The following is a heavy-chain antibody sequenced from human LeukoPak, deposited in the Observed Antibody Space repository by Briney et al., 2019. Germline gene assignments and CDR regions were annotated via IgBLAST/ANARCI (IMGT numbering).Heavy chain of an antibody. D-gene: IGHD2-15*01. Sequence: SETLSLTCTVSGVSVSSGSYYWSWIRQPPGKGLEWIGYIYYSGSTNYNPSLNSRVTISVDTSKNQFSLKLSSVTAADTAVYYCARVLCSGGSCYSLDYWGQGTLVTVSS. J-gene: IGHJ4*02. V-gene: IGHV4-61*01. CDR3: ARVLCSGGSCYSLDY. CDR1: GVSVSSGSYY. CDR2: IYYSGST.